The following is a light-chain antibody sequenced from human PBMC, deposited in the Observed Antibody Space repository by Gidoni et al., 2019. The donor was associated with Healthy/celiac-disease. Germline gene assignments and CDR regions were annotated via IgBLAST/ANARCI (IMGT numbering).Light chain of an antibody. CDR3: QQRSNWPPALT. CDR1: QSVSRY. CDR2: DAS. Sequence: EIVLTQSPATLSLSPGERATLSCRASQSVSRYFAWYQQKPGQAPRLLIYDASNRATGIPARFSGSGFGTEFTLTISSVEPEDFAVYYCQQRSNWPPALTYGGGTKVEIK. J-gene: IGKJ4*01. V-gene: IGKV3-11*01.